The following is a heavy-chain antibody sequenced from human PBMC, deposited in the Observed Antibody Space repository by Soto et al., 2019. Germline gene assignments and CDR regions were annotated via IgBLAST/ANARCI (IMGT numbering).Heavy chain of an antibody. Sequence: SETLYLTCAVSGGSVSSGSYYWSWIRQPPGKGLEWIGYIYYSGSTNYNPSLKSRVTISVDTSKNQFSLKLSSVTAADTAVYYCARCYDFWSGYYPPYYYSGMDVWGQGTTVTVSS. V-gene: IGHV4-61*01. CDR1: GGSVSSGSYY. CDR3: ARCYDFWSGYYPPYYYSGMDV. CDR2: IYYSGST. D-gene: IGHD3-3*01. J-gene: IGHJ6*02.